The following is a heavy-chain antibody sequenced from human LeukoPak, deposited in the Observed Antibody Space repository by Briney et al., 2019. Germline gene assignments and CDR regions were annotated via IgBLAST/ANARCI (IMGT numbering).Heavy chain of an antibody. CDR3: ARGGYYPYYYYYYYMDV. V-gene: IGHV4-59*01. D-gene: IGHD2-21*01. CDR2: IYYSGST. J-gene: IGHJ6*03. Sequence: PSETLSLTCTVSGGSISSYYWSWIRQPPGKGLEWIGYIYYSGSTNYNPSLKSRVTISVDTSKNQFSLKLSSVTAADTAVYYCARGGYYPYYYYYYYMDVWGKGTTATISS. CDR1: GGSISSYY.